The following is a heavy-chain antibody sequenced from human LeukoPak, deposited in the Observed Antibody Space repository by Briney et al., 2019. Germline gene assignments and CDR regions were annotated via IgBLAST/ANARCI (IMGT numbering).Heavy chain of an antibody. CDR3: ARERMYSGSGSTYPYYDY. CDR1: GFTFSSYW. Sequence: GGSLRLSCAASGFTFSSYWMSWVRQSPGKGLEWVANIKPDGSEKYFMDSVKGRFTISRDNAKNALSLEMNSLGAEDTAAYFCARERMYSGSGSTYPYYDYWGQGTPVTVSS. D-gene: IGHD3-10*01. CDR2: IKPDGSEK. V-gene: IGHV3-7*01. J-gene: IGHJ4*02.